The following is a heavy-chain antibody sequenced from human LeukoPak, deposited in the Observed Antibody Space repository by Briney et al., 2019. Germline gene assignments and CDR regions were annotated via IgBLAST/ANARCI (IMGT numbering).Heavy chain of an antibody. CDR2: ISGSGGST. CDR1: GFTFSSYA. D-gene: IGHD5-18*01. CDR3: AKDLNGHVHSYAQWRWLDP. V-gene: IGHV3-23*01. J-gene: IGHJ5*02. Sequence: PGGSLRLSCAASGFTFSSYAMSWVRQAPGKGLEWVSAISGSGGSTYYADSVKGRLTISRDNSKNTLYLQMNSLRAEDTAVYYCAKDLNGHVHSYAQWRWLDPWGQGTLVTVSS.